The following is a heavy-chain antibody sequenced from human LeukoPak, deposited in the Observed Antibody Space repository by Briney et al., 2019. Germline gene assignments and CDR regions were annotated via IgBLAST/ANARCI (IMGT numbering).Heavy chain of an antibody. D-gene: IGHD6-13*01. CDR1: GGSISSYY. Sequence: KPSETLSLTCTVSGGSISSYYWSWIRQPPGKGLEWIGYIYYSGSTNYNPSLKSRVTISVDTSKNQFSLKLSSVTAADTAVYYCARVGAAGAGNFYFDYWGQGTLVTVSS. CDR2: IYYSGST. J-gene: IGHJ4*02. V-gene: IGHV4-59*01. CDR3: ARVGAAGAGNFYFDY.